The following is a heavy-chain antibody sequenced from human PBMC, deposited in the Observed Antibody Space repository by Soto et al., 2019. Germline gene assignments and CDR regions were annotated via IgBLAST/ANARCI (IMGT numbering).Heavy chain of an antibody. J-gene: IGHJ6*02. CDR1: GYTFTGYY. CDR3: ARDLSTYCGGDCYRYYYGMDV. D-gene: IGHD2-21*02. V-gene: IGHV1-2*02. Sequence: ASVKVSCKASGYTFTGYYMHWVRQALGQGLEWMGWINPNSGGTNYAQKFQGRVTMTRDTSISTAYMELSRLRSDDTAVYYCARDLSTYCGGDCYRYYYGMDVWGQGTTVTVSS. CDR2: INPNSGGT.